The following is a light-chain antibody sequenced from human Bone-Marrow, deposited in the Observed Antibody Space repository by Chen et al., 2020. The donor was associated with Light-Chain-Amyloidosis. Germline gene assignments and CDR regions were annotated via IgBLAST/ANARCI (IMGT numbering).Light chain of an antibody. Sequence: SYELTQPPSVSVSPGQTARITCSGDDLPTKYAYWYQQKPGQAPVLVIHRDTERPSGISERFSGSSSRTTATLTISVVQAEDEADYHCQSADSSGTYEVIFGGGTKLTGL. CDR2: RDT. CDR1: DLPTKY. V-gene: IGLV3-25*03. CDR3: QSADSSGTYEVI. J-gene: IGLJ2*01.